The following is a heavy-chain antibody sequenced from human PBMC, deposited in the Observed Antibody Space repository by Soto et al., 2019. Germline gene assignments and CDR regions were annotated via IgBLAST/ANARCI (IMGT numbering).Heavy chain of an antibody. V-gene: IGHV4-61*01. D-gene: IGHD6-6*01. Sequence: SETLSLTCTVSGGSVSSGSYYWSWIRQPPGKGLEWIGYIYYSGSTNYNPSLKSRVTISVDTSKNQFSLKLSSVTAADTAVYYCARGNEQLALDYWGQGTLVTVSS. CDR3: ARGNEQLALDY. CDR1: GGSVSSGSYY. J-gene: IGHJ4*02. CDR2: IYYSGST.